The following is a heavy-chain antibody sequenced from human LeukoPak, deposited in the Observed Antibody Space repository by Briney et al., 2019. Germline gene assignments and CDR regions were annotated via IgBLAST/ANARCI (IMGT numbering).Heavy chain of an antibody. V-gene: IGHV3-15*01. CDR2: IKSKTDGGTT. J-gene: IGHJ4*02. CDR1: GFTFSNTW. Sequence: GGSLRLSCAASGFTFSNTWMSWVRQAPGKGLEWVGRIKSKTDGGTTDYAAPVKGRFTISRDDSKNTLYLQMNSLKTEDTAVYYCTTDWDSSYLFDYWGQGTLVTVSS. D-gene: IGHD6-13*01. CDR3: TTDWDSSYLFDY.